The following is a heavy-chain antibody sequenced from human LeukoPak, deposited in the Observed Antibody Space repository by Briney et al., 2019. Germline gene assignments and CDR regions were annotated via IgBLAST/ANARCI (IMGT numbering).Heavy chain of an antibody. Sequence: GESLKISCKGSGYSFTSYWIGWVRQMPAKGLEWMGIVYPGDSDTRYSPSFQGQVTISADKSISTAYLQWSSLKASDTAMYYCAGTYYYGSGSYWPNWFDPWGQGTLVTVSS. CDR2: VYPGDSDT. J-gene: IGHJ5*02. V-gene: IGHV5-51*01. CDR1: GYSFTSYW. CDR3: AGTYYYGSGSYWPNWFDP. D-gene: IGHD3-10*01.